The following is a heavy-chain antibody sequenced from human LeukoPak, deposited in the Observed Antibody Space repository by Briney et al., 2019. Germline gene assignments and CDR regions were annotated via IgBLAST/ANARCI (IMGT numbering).Heavy chain of an antibody. D-gene: IGHD1-26*01. CDR3: ARVGRGELLGIDY. Sequence: GGSLRLSRAASGFTFSSYAMHWVRQAPGKGLEWVAVISYDGSNKYYADSVKGRFTISRDNSKNTLCLQMNSLRAEDTAVYYCARVGRGELLGIDYWGQGTLVTVSS. CDR1: GFTFSSYA. J-gene: IGHJ4*02. V-gene: IGHV3-30-3*01. CDR2: ISYDGSNK.